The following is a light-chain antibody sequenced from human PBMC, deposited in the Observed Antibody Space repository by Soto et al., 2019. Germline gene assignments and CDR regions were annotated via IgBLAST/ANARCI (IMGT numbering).Light chain of an antibody. V-gene: IGKV1-9*01. J-gene: IGKJ4*02. CDR1: QGIAGS. Sequence: DIQLTQSXSFLSASFGDGVYITCRGGQGIAGSSALYQQKPRXPPXLXXYAASTLQSGLPSTFSGSGSRTRGTLTISSLQTEDFATYYSQQVKSYPRKFGGGTKVDI. CDR3: QQVKSYPRK. CDR2: AAS.